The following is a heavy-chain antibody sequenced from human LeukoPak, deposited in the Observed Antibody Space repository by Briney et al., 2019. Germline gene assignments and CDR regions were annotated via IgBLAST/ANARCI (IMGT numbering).Heavy chain of an antibody. D-gene: IGHD3-3*01. Sequence: GASVKVSCKASGYTFTGYYMHWVRQAPGQGLEWMGWINPNRGGTNYAQKFQGRVTMTRDTSISTAYMELSRLRSDDTAVYYCARDLGLRFLEWSFDYWGQGTLVTVSS. J-gene: IGHJ4*02. CDR2: INPNRGGT. V-gene: IGHV1-2*02. CDR3: ARDLGLRFLEWSFDY. CDR1: GYTFTGYY.